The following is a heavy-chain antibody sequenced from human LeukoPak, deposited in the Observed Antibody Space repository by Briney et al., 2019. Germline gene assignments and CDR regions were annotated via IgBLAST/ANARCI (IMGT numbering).Heavy chain of an antibody. CDR2: IYHDGST. D-gene: IGHD1-14*01. V-gene: IGHV4-38-2*02. Sequence: SETLSLTCNVFGFSISSDYYWGWIRQPPGEGLEWTATIYHDGSTYYNPSLKGRVIISLDTSKNQFSLTLTYVTAADTAVYYCARLGVIGRTFGYWGQGTLVTVSS. J-gene: IGHJ4*02. CDR3: ARLGVIGRTFGY. CDR1: GFSISSDYY.